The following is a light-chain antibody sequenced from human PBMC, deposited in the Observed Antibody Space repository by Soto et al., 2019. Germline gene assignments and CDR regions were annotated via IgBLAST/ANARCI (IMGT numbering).Light chain of an antibody. CDR1: QDISSF. V-gene: IGKV1-9*01. CDR2: TTS. CDR3: QQRKGYPIT. J-gene: IGKJ5*01. Sequence: DLQLTQSPSFLSASVGDRVTITCRASQDISSFLAWYQQKPGKAPNLLIHTTSTLQGGVPSRFSGSGSGTEFTLTISSLQPEDFATYYCQQRKGYPITFGQGTRLEIK.